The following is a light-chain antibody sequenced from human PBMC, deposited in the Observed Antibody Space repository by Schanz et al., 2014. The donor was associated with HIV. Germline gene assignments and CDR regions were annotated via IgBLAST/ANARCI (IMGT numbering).Light chain of an antibody. CDR1: QDIRAR. CDR2: KAS. J-gene: IGKJ1*01. V-gene: IGKV1-5*03. CDR3: IQYHAFPWT. Sequence: DIQMTQSPSALSASVGDRVTITCRASQDIRARLAWYQQKPGKAPNLLIFKASALGGGVPARFSGRGSGTEFTLTTSSLQPDDYASYYCIQYHAFPWTFVQGTNVDVK.